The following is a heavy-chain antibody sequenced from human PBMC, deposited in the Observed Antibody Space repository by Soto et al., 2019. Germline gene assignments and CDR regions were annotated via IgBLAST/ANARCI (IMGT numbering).Heavy chain of an antibody. CDR3: ARIGYSSSGLDY. CDR2: IKEDGTTK. J-gene: IGHJ4*02. CDR1: GFTFSHYW. D-gene: IGHD6-6*01. V-gene: IGHV3-7*01. Sequence: EVQLVESGGGLVQPGGSLRLSCAASGFTFSHYWMTWVRQAPGKGLEWVANIKEDGTTKYYGDSVKGRFTISRDNAKSSIYLQMSSLRVEDTAVYYCARIGYSSSGLDYWGQGTLVPVSS.